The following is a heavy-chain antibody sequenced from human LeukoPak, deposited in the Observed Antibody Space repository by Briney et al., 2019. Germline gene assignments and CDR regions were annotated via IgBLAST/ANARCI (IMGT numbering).Heavy chain of an antibody. CDR1: GGSISSGGYS. CDR2: IYYSGST. D-gene: IGHD6-19*01. J-gene: IGHJ6*02. V-gene: IGHV4-31*03. Sequence: SQTLSLTYTVSGGSISSGGYSWSWIRQHPGKGLEWIGYIYYSGSTYYNPSLKSRVTISVDTSKNQFSLKLSSVTAADTAVYYCARDIAVAGTDGNYYYYGMDVWGQGTTVTVSS. CDR3: ARDIAVAGTDGNYYYYGMDV.